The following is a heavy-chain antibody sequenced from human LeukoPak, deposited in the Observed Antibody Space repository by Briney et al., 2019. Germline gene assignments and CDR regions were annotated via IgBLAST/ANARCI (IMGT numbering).Heavy chain of an antibody. CDR2: IIPIFGTA. Sequence: VKVSCKASGGTFSSYAISWVRQAPGQGLEWMGGIIPIFGTANYAQKFQGRVTITADESTSTAYMELSSLRSEDTAVYYCARDNQGSGWTNWFDPWGQGTLVTVSS. CDR3: ARDNQGSGWTNWFDP. J-gene: IGHJ5*02. V-gene: IGHV1-69*01. D-gene: IGHD6-19*01. CDR1: GGTFSSYA.